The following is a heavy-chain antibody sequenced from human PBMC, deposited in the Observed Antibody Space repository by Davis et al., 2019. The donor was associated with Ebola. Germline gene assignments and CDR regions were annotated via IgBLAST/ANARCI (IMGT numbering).Heavy chain of an antibody. J-gene: IGHJ6*02. CDR2: ISGSGGST. CDR1: GFTFSSYE. Sequence: GESLKISCAASGFTFSSYEMNWVRQAPGKGLEWVSAISGSGGSTYYADSVKGRFTISRDNSKNTLYLQMNSLRAEDTAVYYCAREAVGGILYYYGMDVWGQGTTVTVSS. V-gene: IGHV3-23*01. D-gene: IGHD6-19*01. CDR3: AREAVGGILYYYGMDV.